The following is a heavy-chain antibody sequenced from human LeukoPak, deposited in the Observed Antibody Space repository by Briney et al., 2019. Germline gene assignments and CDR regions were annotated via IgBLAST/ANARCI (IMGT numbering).Heavy chain of an antibody. D-gene: IGHD5-18*01. V-gene: IGHV3-30*02. Sequence: GGSLRLSCAASGFTFSSYGMHWVRQAPGKGLEWVAFIRYDGSNKYYADSVKGRFTISRDNSKNTLYLQMNSLRSEDTAVYYCAKAGYSYGYLDYWGQGTLVTVSS. CDR3: AKAGYSYGYLDY. CDR2: IRYDGSNK. J-gene: IGHJ4*02. CDR1: GFTFSSYG.